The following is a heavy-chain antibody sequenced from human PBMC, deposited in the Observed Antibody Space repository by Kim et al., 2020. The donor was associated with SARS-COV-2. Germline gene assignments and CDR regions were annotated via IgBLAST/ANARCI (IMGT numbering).Heavy chain of an antibody. D-gene: IGHD3-16*02. CDR1: GYTFTSYA. CDR3: ARGFLSVNYVWGSYPDGDY. CDR2: INTNTGNP. V-gene: IGHV7-4-1*02. Sequence: ASVKVSCKASGYTFTSYAMNWVRQAPGQGLEWMGWINTNTGNPTYAQGFTGRFVFSLDTSVSTAYLQISSLKAEDTAVYYCARGFLSVNYVWGSYPDGDYWGQGTLVTVSS. J-gene: IGHJ4*02.